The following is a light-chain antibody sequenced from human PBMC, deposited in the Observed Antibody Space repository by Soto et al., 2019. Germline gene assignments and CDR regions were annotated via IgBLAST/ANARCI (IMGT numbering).Light chain of an antibody. CDR3: GTWDSSLSAVV. V-gene: IGLV1-51*01. Sequence: QSVLTQPPSVSAAPGQRVTISCSGSSSNIGKNYVSWYRHLPGTAPKLLIYDNNNRPSGIPDRFSGSKSGTSATLGITGLQTGDEADYYCGTWDSSLSAVVFGGGTKLTVL. CDR1: SSNIGKNY. J-gene: IGLJ2*01. CDR2: DNN.